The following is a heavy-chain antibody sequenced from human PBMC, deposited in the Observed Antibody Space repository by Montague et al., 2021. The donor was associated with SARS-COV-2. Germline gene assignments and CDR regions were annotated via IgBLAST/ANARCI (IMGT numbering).Heavy chain of an antibody. J-gene: IGHJ2*01. CDR3: ARIPEYSSGGGPDWYFDL. Sequence: PALVKPTQTLTLTCTFSGFSVSTSGLCASWIRLPPGKALEWLALIDWDDDTYYSTSLKTRLAISKDTSKNQVVLTMTDMDPVDTGTYYCARIPEYSSGGGPDWYFDLWGRGTLVTVSS. V-gene: IGHV2-70*01. D-gene: IGHD6-19*01. CDR2: IDWDDDT. CDR1: GFSVSTSGLC.